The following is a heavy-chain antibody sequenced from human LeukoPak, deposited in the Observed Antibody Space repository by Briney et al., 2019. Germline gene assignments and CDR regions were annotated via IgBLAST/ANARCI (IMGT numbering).Heavy chain of an antibody. CDR1: GGSISSYY. D-gene: IGHD3-10*01. CDR2: IYTRVST. CDR3: AGAYHYGSGSSFVY. V-gene: IGHV4-4*07. Sequence: SETLSLTCTVSGGSISSYYWTWIRQPAWKGLEWIGRIYTRVSTDYNPSLKSRVTMSVDTSKNQFSLNLSSVTAADTAVYYCAGAYHYGSGSSFVYWGHGTLVTVSS. J-gene: IGHJ4*01.